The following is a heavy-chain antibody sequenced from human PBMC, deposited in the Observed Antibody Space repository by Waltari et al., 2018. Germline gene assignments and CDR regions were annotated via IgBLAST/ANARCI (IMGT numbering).Heavy chain of an antibody. Sequence: QVQLVQSGAEVKKPGSSVKVSCKASGGTFSSYTISWVRQAPGQGLEWMGRIIPILGIANYAQKFQGRVTITADKSTSTAYMELSSLRSEDTAVYYCARVTKDYYYGMDVWGQGTTVTVSS. D-gene: IGHD4-17*01. V-gene: IGHV1-69*02. CDR1: GGTFSSYT. CDR3: ARVTKDYYYGMDV. J-gene: IGHJ6*02. CDR2: IIPILGIA.